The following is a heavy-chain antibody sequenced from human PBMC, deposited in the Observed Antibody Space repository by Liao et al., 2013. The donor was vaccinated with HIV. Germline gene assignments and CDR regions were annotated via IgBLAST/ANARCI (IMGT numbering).Heavy chain of an antibody. D-gene: IGHD6-13*01. CDR2: LYYSGST. Sequence: QLQLQESGPGLVKPSETLSLTCSVSGGSISSSSYYWGWIRQPPGKGLEWIGTLYYSGSTYYNPSLKSRVTMSLDTSKNQFSLKVSSVTAADTAVYYCARVPIDTSRWPINNWFDPWGQGTLVTVSS. CDR1: GGSISSSSYY. J-gene: IGHJ5*02. V-gene: IGHV4-39*07. CDR3: ARVPIDTSRWPINNWFDP.